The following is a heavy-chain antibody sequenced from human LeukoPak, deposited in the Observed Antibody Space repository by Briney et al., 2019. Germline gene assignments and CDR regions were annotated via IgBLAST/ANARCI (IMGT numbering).Heavy chain of an antibody. J-gene: IGHJ6*03. CDR1: GGSISSGSYY. Sequence: PSQTLSLTCTVSGGSISSGSYYWNWIRQPAGKRLEWIGRIYRSGSTNYNPSLKSRVTISVDTSKNQFSLKLSSVTAADTAVYYCARASPELRGFYYYYMDVWSKGTTVTVSS. CDR2: IYRSGST. V-gene: IGHV4-61*02. D-gene: IGHD1-26*01. CDR3: ARASPELRGFYYYYMDV.